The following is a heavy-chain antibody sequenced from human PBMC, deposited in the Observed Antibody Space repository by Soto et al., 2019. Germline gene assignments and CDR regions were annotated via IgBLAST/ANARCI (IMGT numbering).Heavy chain of an antibody. CDR3: AKDIAAAGTFFSFGMDV. V-gene: IGHV3-43*01. CDR1: GFTFDDYT. Sequence: GGSLRLSWAASGFTFDDYTMHWVRQAPGKVLEWVSLISWDGGSTYYADSVKGRFTISRDNSKNSLYLQMNSLRTEDTALYYCAKDIAAAGTFFSFGMDVWGQGTTVTVSS. D-gene: IGHD6-13*01. J-gene: IGHJ6*02. CDR2: ISWDGGST.